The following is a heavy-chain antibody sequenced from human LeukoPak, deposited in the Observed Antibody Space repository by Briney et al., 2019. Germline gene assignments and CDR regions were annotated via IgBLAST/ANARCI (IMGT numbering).Heavy chain of an antibody. Sequence: GGSLRLSCAASGFTFSNYWMHWVRQAPGKGLVWASHINTDGSSTNYADSVMGRFTISRDNAKNTLYLQMNSLRAEDTAVYYCAYSSLYYFDFWGQGTLVTVSS. CDR1: GFTFSNYW. CDR2: INTDGSST. D-gene: IGHD6-13*01. CDR3: AYSSLYYFDF. J-gene: IGHJ4*02. V-gene: IGHV3-74*01.